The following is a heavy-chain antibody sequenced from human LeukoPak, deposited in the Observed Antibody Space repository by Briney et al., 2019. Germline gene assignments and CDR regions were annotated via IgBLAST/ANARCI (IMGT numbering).Heavy chain of an antibody. CDR1: GFTFSSYA. D-gene: IGHD3-3*01. J-gene: IGHJ4*02. CDR2: ISYDGSNK. V-gene: IGHV3-30*04. CDR3: ARGVPYDSWSGPHYSDY. Sequence: GGSLRLSCAASGFTFSSYAMHWVRQAPGKGLEWVAVISYDGSNKYYADSVKGRFTISRDNSKNTLYLQMNSLRAEDTAVYYCARGVPYDSWSGPHYSDYWGQGTLVTVSS.